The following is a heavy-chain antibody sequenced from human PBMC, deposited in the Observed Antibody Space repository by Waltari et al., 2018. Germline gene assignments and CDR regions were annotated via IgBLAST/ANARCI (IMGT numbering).Heavy chain of an antibody. CDR3: ARHQGGWDL. V-gene: IGHV3-13*01. Sequence: EVQLVESGGDLIQPGGSLRLSCAASGFTFSNYDMHWLRQATGKSLEWVSSIGTGGGTYYAASVKGRFTISRENDKSSVYLQMNSLGAGDTAVYFYARHQGGWDLWGQGTLVTVSS. CDR1: GFTFSNYD. J-gene: IGHJ5*02. D-gene: IGHD2-15*01. CDR2: IGTGGGT.